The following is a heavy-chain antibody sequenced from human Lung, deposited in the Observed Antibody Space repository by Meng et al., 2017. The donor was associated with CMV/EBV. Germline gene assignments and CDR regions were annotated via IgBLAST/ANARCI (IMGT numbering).Heavy chain of an antibody. V-gene: IGHV3-74*01. CDR2: IKSDGSSS. CDR3: ARENYRQYYYYGMDV. Sequence: GGSXRLSCVASGFTFSSYWMHWVRQAPGKGLVWVSRIKSDGSSSAYADSVRGRFTISRDNAKNTLYLQMNSLRADDTAVYYCARENYRQYYYYGMDVWGQGXTVTVSS. D-gene: IGHD1-7*01. J-gene: IGHJ6*02. CDR1: GFTFSSYW.